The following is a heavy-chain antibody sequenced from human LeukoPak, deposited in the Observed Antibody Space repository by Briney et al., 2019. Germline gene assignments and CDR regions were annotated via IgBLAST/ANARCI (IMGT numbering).Heavy chain of an antibody. D-gene: IGHD5-18*01. CDR3: ATYRQVLLPFES. Sequence: GGSLRLSCVASGFTFSTFAMIWVRQPPGKGLEWVSSIFPNGGEIHYADSVRGRFTISRDNSKSILSLQMNSLRAEDTATYYCATYRQVLLPFESWGQGTLVTVSS. CDR2: IFPNGGEI. J-gene: IGHJ4*02. V-gene: IGHV3-23*01. CDR1: GFTFSTFA.